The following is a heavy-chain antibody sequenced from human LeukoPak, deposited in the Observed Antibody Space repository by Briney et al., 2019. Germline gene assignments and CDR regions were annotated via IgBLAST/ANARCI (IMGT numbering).Heavy chain of an antibody. J-gene: IGHJ4*02. Sequence: ASVKVSCKASGYTFTSYGISWVRQAPGQGLEWMGWISAYNGNTNYAQKLQGRVTMTTDTSTSTAYMELRSLRSDDTAVYYCARDQAKKNRGPNDYWGQGTLVTVSS. D-gene: IGHD2/OR15-2a*01. V-gene: IGHV1-18*01. CDR1: GYTFTSYG. CDR3: ARDQAKKNRGPNDY. CDR2: ISAYNGNT.